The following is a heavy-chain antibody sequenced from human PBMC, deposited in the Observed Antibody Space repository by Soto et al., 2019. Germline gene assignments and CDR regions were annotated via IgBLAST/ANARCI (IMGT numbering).Heavy chain of an antibody. CDR3: ARDQYYYDSSGYAPSSFDY. D-gene: IGHD3-22*01. Sequence: SLRLSCAASGFTFSSYNMNLVRQAPGKGLEWVSSISSSSSYIYYADSVKGRFTISRDNAKNSLYLQMNSLRAEDTAVYYCARDQYYYDSSGYAPSSFDYWSQGTLVTVSS. V-gene: IGHV3-21*01. CDR1: GFTFSSYN. CDR2: ISSSSSYI. J-gene: IGHJ4*02.